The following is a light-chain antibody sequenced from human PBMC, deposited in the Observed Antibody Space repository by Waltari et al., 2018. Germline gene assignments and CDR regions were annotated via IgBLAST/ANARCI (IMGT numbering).Light chain of an antibody. J-gene: IGKJ2*01. V-gene: IGKV4-1*01. Sequence: DIVMTQYPDTLAVSLGARATMNSKYSPGVLYSQQNNNYLAWYQHKTGHAPKLLIYWAFTLECGVRGRFIGRGSGTDFTLTIDSLQAEDVAAYFCQQYYSTPYTFGQGTKLEI. CDR2: WAF. CDR3: QQYYSTPYT. CDR1: PGVLYSQQNNNY.